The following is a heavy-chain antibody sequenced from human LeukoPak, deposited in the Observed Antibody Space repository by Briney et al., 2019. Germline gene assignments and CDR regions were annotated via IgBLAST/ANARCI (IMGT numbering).Heavy chain of an antibody. Sequence: GGSLRLSCAASGFTFDDYAMHWVRQAPGKGLEWVSTISGSGGSTYYADSVKGRFTISRDNSKNTLYLQMNSLRAEDTAIYYCAKVQDYDILTGYYIAGGKFDYWGQGTLVTVSS. CDR3: AKVQDYDILTGYYIAGGKFDY. CDR2: ISGSGGST. D-gene: IGHD3-9*01. V-gene: IGHV3-23*01. J-gene: IGHJ4*02. CDR1: GFTFDDYA.